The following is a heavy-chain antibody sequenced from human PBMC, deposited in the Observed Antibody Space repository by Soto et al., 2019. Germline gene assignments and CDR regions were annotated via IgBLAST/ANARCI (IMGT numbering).Heavy chain of an antibody. V-gene: IGHV4-34*01. D-gene: IGHD3-16*01. J-gene: IGHJ4*02. CDR3: TKDSHWGIISPTHDH. CDR2: INHSGST. Sequence: XSLRLSCAASGFTFSSYAMRWVPQAPGKGLEWIGEINHSGSTNYNPSLKSRVTISVDTSKNQFSLKLSSVTAEDTAVYYCTKDSHWGIISPTHDHWGQGTQVTVSS. CDR1: GFTFSSYA.